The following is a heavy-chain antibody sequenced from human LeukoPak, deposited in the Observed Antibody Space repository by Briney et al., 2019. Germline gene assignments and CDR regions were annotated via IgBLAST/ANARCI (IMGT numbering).Heavy chain of an antibody. CDR1: GFTFSSYG. J-gene: IGHJ6*02. V-gene: IGHV3-30*18. Sequence: QTGGSLRLSCAASGFTFSSYGMHWVRQAPGKGLEWVAVISYDGSNKYYADSVKGRFTISRDNSKNTLYLQMNSLRAEDTAVYYCAKSLLNYGDYYYGMDVWGQGTTVTVSS. CDR2: ISYDGSNK. D-gene: IGHD4-17*01. CDR3: AKSLLNYGDYYYGMDV.